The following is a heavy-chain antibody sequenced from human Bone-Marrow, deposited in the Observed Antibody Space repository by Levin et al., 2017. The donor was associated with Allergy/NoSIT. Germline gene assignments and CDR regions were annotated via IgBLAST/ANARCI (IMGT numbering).Heavy chain of an antibody. CDR3: ARVWSRLYYYGKDV. CDR1: GGSITSFY. J-gene: IGHJ6*02. Sequence: SETLSLTCNVSGGSITSFYWSWIRQPAGKGLEWIGHIFSSGSTNYNPSLKSRVTMSVDTSKNQFTLKVSSVTAADTAVYYCARVWSRLYYYGKDVWGQGTTVTVSS. CDR2: IFSSGST. V-gene: IGHV4-4*07. D-gene: IGHD3-3*01.